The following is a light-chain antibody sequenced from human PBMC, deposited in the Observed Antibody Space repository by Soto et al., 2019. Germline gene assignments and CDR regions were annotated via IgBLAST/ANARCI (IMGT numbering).Light chain of an antibody. V-gene: IGKV1-5*03. CDR1: QTTSNW. CDR3: QQYDAGSWT. Sequence: DIQMTQSPSILSASVGDRVTITCRASQTTSNWLAWFQQKPGKAPNLLIYQASSLQSGVPSRFSGSGSGTGFTITISSLQPDDFATYYCQQYDAGSWTFGQGTKVEI. CDR2: QAS. J-gene: IGKJ1*01.